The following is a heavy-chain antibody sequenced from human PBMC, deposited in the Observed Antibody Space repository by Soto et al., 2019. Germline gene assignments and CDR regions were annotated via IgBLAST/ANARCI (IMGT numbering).Heavy chain of an antibody. CDR1: GGSISSGGYY. D-gene: IGHD3-9*01. CDR2: IYYSGST. CDR3: ASGCYDILNLSNWFDL. J-gene: IGHJ5*02. Sequence: LSLTCTVSGGSISSGGYYWSWIRQQPGKGLEWIRYIYYSGSTYYNPSLKSRVTISVDTSKNQFSLKLSSVTAADTAVYYCASGCYDILNLSNWFDLWGQGTPVTVSS. V-gene: IGHV4-31*03.